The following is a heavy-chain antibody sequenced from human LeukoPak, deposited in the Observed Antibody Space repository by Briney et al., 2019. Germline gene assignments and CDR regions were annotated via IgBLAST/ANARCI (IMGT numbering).Heavy chain of an antibody. Sequence: PSETLSLTCTVSGGSLSSYYWSWIRQPPGKGLEWIGYIYYSGSTNYNPSLKSRVTISVDTSKNHLSQKLRPMTAAHTTVHYCPRDSGGRDALDIWGQGTMVTVSS. D-gene: IGHD1-1*01. CDR2: IYYSGST. CDR3: PRDSGGRDALDI. CDR1: GGSLSSYY. V-gene: IGHV4-59*01. J-gene: IGHJ3*02.